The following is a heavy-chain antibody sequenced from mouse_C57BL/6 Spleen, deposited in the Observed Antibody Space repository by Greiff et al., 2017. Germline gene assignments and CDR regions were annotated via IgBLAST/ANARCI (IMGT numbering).Heavy chain of an antibody. J-gene: IGHJ3*01. CDR1: GFNIKDYY. CDR2: IDPEDGET. D-gene: IGHD2-12*01. V-gene: IGHV14-2*01. Sequence: VQLQQSGAELVKPGASVKLSCTASGFNIKDYYMHWVKQRTEQGLEWIGRIDPEDGETKYAPNFQGKATITADTSSTTAYLQLSSLTSDDTAVYYCARTYYREDAYWGQGTLVTVSA. CDR3: ARTYYREDAY.